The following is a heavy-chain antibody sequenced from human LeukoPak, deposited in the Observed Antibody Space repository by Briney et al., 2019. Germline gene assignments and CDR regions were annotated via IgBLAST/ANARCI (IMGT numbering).Heavy chain of an antibody. Sequence: PSETLSLTCAVYGESFSGYYWSWIRQPPGRGLEWIGEINHSGSTSYSASLKSRVTISVDTSKNQFSLKLSSVTAADTAVYYCARHPYYYDSSGYWFDYWGQGTLVTVSS. CDR3: ARHPYYYDSSGYWFDY. V-gene: IGHV4-34*01. CDR2: INHSGST. D-gene: IGHD3-22*01. CDR1: GESFSGYY. J-gene: IGHJ4*02.